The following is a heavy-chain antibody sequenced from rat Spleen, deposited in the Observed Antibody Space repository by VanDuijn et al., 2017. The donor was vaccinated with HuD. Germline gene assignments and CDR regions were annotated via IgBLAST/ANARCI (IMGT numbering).Heavy chain of an antibody. D-gene: IGHD1-7*01. Sequence: EVQLVESDGGLVQPGRSLKLSCAASGFIFSDFYMAWVRQAPTKGLEWVATISYDGGSTYYRDSVKGRFTISRDNAKSTLYLQMESLRSEDTATYYCAKDTMGALDYWGQGVMVTVSS. CDR3: AKDTMGALDY. V-gene: IGHV5-20*01. J-gene: IGHJ2*01. CDR2: ISYDGGST. CDR1: GFIFSDFY.